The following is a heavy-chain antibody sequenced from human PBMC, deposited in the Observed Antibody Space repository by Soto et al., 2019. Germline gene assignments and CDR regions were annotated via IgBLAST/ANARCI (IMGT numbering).Heavy chain of an antibody. J-gene: IGHJ6*02. V-gene: IGHV1-69*01. CDR2: IIPIFGTA. D-gene: IGHD3-22*01. CDR1: GGTFSSYA. Sequence: QVQLVQSGAEVKKPGASVKVSCKASGGTFSSYAISWVRQAPGQGREWMGGIIPIFGTANYAQKFQGRVTIPADESTSVPYMELSRVRSEDTAVYYCASGSYYYDSSGYYNYYYYYGMDVWGQGNTGPGSS. CDR3: ASGSYYYDSSGYYNYYYYYGMDV.